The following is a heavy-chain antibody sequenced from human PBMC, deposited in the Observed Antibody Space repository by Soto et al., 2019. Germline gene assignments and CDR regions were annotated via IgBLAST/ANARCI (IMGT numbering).Heavy chain of an antibody. D-gene: IGHD2-8*01. Sequence: VQVLESGGGLVQPGGSLRLSCVASRFSFSSYEMSWVGQAAGKGLEWVSRVSLTGDRTNYAGSVKGRFTVSRDNFKNTLYLEMDSLRPEDTAIYYCARGGGYCTPTSCAIDSWGRGTPVTVSS. CDR1: RFSFSSYE. V-gene: IGHV3-23*01. J-gene: IGHJ4*02. CDR2: VSLTGDRT. CDR3: ARGGGYCTPTSCAIDS.